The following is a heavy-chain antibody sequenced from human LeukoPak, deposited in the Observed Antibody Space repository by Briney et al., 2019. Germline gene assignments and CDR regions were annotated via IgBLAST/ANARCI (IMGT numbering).Heavy chain of an antibody. CDR1: GYTLTELS. V-gene: IGHV1-24*01. CDR3: ATSPRTAVAGRPYYFDY. D-gene: IGHD6-19*01. J-gene: IGHJ4*02. Sequence: ASVKVSCKVSGYTLTELSMHWVRQAPGKGLEWMGGFDPEDGETIYAQKFQGRVTMTEDTSTDTAYMELSSLRSEDTAVYYCATSPRTAVAGRPYYFDYWGQGTLVTVSS. CDR2: FDPEDGET.